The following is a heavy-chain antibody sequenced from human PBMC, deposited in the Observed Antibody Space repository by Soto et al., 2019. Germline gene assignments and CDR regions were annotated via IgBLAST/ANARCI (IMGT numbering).Heavy chain of an antibody. CDR2: ISSSSSYT. CDR1: GFTFSDYY. CDR3: ARGENDGYDDYGMDV. Sequence: QVQLVESGGGLVKPGGSLRLSCAASGFTFSDYYMSWIRQAPGKGLEWVSYISSSSSYTNYADSVKGRFTISRDNAKNSLYLQMNSLRAEDTAVYYCARGENDGYDDYGMDVWGQGTTVTVSS. J-gene: IGHJ6*02. D-gene: IGHD3-16*01. V-gene: IGHV3-11*05.